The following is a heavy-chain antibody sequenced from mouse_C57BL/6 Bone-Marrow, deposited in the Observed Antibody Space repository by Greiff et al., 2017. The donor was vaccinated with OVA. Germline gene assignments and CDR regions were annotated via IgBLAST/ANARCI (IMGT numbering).Heavy chain of an antibody. Sequence: EVQVVESGPELVKPGASVKISCKASGYSFTGYYMNWVKQSPEKSLEWIGEINPSTGGTTYNQKFKAKATLTVDKSSSTAYMQLKSLTSEDSAVYYCARSITTVVDYWGQGTTLTVSS. CDR3: ARSITTVVDY. CDR2: INPSTGGT. J-gene: IGHJ2*01. CDR1: GYSFTGYY. D-gene: IGHD1-1*01. V-gene: IGHV1-42*01.